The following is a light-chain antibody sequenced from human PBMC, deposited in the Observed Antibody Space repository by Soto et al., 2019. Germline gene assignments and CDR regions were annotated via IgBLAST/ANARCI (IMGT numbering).Light chain of an antibody. J-gene: IGLJ1*01. V-gene: IGLV2-14*03. CDR1: SSDVGGYNF. Sequence: QSVLTQPASVSGSPGQSITISCTGTSSDVGGYNFVSWYQHHPGKAPKRIIYDVTNRPSGISNRFSGSKSGNTASLTISGLQAEDEADYYCTSYTSSITYVFGTGTKVTVL. CDR3: TSYTSSITYV. CDR2: DVT.